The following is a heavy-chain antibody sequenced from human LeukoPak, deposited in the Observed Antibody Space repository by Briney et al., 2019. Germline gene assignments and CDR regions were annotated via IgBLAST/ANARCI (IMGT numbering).Heavy chain of an antibody. CDR3: ARGVTFGAFTALHLDY. V-gene: IGHV4-4*07. CDR1: GGSISNYY. Sequence: PSETLSLTCSVSGGSISNYYWSWVRQPAGKGLEWIGRIYSSGSTNYNPSLKSRVTVSLDMSKNQFSLKLTSVTVADTAVYYCARGVTFGAFTALHLDYWGQGTLVTVSS. J-gene: IGHJ4*02. CDR2: IYSSGST. D-gene: IGHD3-16*01.